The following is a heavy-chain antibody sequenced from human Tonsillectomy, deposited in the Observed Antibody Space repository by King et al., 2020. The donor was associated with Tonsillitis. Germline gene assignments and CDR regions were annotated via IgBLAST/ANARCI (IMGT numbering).Heavy chain of an antibody. V-gene: IGHV3-20*04. Sequence: QLVQSGGGVVRPGGSLRLSCAASGFTFGDYGMNWVRQAPGKGLEWVSGINWDGGSTGYADSVKGRFTISRDNAKNSLYLQMNSLRAEDTALYYCARGWPYYDILTGYYTYWGQGTLVTVSS. J-gene: IGHJ4*02. CDR1: GFTFGDYG. CDR3: ARGWPYYDILTGYYTY. D-gene: IGHD3-9*01. CDR2: INWDGGST.